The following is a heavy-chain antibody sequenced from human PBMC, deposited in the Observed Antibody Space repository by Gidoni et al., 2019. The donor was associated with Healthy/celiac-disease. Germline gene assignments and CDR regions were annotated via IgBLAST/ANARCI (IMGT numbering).Heavy chain of an antibody. CDR3: ASSLGASDFDY. CDR2: IIPIVGTA. J-gene: IGHJ4*02. V-gene: IGHV1-69*06. D-gene: IGHD1-26*01. Sequence: QLQLVQSGAAVTKPGSSVQVSCKASGGTFSSYAISWVRQAPGQGLEWMGGIIPIVGTANYAQKFQGRVTITADKSTSTAYMELSSLRSEDTAVYYCASSLGASDFDYWGQGTLVTVSS. CDR1: GGTFSSYA.